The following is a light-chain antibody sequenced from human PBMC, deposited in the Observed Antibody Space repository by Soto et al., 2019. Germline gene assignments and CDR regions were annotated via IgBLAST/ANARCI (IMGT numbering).Light chain of an antibody. V-gene: IGKV3-20*01. J-gene: IGKJ5*01. Sequence: EIVFKQSPGTLSLSPGERATLSCRASQSVSSSYLAWYQQKPGQAQRLLIYGASSRATGIPDRFSGSGSGTEFTLTISRLEPEDFAVYYCQQYGSSTITFGQGTRVEIK. CDR1: QSVSSSY. CDR3: QQYGSSTIT. CDR2: GAS.